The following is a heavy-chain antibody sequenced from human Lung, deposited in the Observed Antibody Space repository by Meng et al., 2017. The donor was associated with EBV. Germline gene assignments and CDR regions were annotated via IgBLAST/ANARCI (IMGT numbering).Heavy chain of an antibody. J-gene: IGHJ5*02. V-gene: IGHV3-30*03. Sequence: QEHLVXXXXXXVQXAXXXRLSCGASGFIFSDYGFHWVRQAPGKGPEWVAIIPSDASHNKYYADSVKGRFTISRDNSKNTLFLQMNNLRAEDTAVYYCARDLSGRFDPWGQGTLVTVSS. CDR1: GFIFSDYG. CDR2: IPSDASHNK. D-gene: IGHD1-14*01. CDR3: ARDLSGRFDP.